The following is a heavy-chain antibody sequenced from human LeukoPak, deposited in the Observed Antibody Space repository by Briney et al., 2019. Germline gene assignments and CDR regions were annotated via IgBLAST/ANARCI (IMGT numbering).Heavy chain of an antibody. Sequence: SETLSLTCTVSGGSISSYYWSWIRQPPGKGLEWIGSIYYSGSTYYNPSLKSRVTISVDTSKDQFSLKLSSVTAADTAVYYCARQQAIPPHVDYFDYWGQGTLVTVSS. CDR1: GGSISSYY. V-gene: IGHV4-59*05. J-gene: IGHJ4*02. CDR2: IYYSGST. D-gene: IGHD6-13*01. CDR3: ARQQAIPPHVDYFDY.